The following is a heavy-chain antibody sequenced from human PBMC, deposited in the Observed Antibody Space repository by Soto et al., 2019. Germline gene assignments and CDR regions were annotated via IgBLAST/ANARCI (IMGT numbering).Heavy chain of an antibody. CDR3: AREIFPMVRGEGY. D-gene: IGHD3-10*01. J-gene: IGHJ4*02. V-gene: IGHV3-30-3*01. Sequence: PGGSLRLSCAASGFTFSSYAMHWVRQAPGKGLEWVAVISYDGSNKYYADSVKGRFTISRDNSKNTLYLQMNSLRAEDTAVYYCAREIFPMVRGEGYWGQGTLVTVSS. CDR1: GFTFSSYA. CDR2: ISYDGSNK.